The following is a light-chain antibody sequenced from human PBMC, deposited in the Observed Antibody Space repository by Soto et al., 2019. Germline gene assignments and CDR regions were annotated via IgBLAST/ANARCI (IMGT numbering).Light chain of an antibody. CDR2: GAS. V-gene: IGKV3-20*01. Sequence: EIVLTQSPGTLSLSPGERATLSCRASQSVRSNYLAWYQQKPGQTPRLLIYGASSRATGIPDRFSGSGSGTDFTLTISRLDPEDSAVYYCEQYGVTPRTFGQGTKVEFK. CDR1: QSVRSNY. J-gene: IGKJ1*01. CDR3: EQYGVTPRT.